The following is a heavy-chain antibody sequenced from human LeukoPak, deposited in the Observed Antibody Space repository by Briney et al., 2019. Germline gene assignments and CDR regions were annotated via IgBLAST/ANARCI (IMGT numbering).Heavy chain of an antibody. CDR2: ISSSSSYI. CDR1: GFTFSDYG. V-gene: IGHV3-21*01. CDR3: AGATVATNGGRDY. D-gene: IGHD5-12*01. Sequence: PGGSLRLSCAASGFTFSDYGMHWVRQAPGKGLEWVSSISSSSSYIYYADSVKGRFTISRDNAKNSLYLQMNSLRAEDTAVYYCAGATVATNGGRDYWGQGTLVTVSS. J-gene: IGHJ4*02.